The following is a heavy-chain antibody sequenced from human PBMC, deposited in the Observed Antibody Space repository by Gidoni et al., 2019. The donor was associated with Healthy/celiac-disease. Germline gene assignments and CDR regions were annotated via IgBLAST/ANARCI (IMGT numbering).Heavy chain of an antibody. D-gene: IGHD3-16*01. CDR2: ISSSSSYI. J-gene: IGHJ4*02. V-gene: IGHV3-21*01. CDR1: GFTFSSYS. Sequence: EVQLVESGGGLVKPGGSLRLSCAASGFTFSSYSMNWVRQAPGKGLEWVSSISSSSSYIYYADSVKGRFTISRDNAKNSLYLQMNSLRAEDTAVYYCARGVAYYGDDPRDDYWGQGTLVTVSS. CDR3: ARGVAYYGDDPRDDY.